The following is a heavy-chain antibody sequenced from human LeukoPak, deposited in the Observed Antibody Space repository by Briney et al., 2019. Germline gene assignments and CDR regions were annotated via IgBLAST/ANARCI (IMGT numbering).Heavy chain of an antibody. D-gene: IGHD6-19*01. V-gene: IGHV3-23*01. CDR3: AKLSIAVAGSLFDFDY. Sequence: GGSLRLSCAASGFTFSSYAMSWVRQAPGKGLEWVSAISGSGGSTYYADSVKGRFTISRDNSKNTLYLQMNSLRAEDTAVYYCAKLSIAVAGSLFDFDYWGQGTLVTVSS. CDR1: GFTFSSYA. J-gene: IGHJ4*02. CDR2: ISGSGGST.